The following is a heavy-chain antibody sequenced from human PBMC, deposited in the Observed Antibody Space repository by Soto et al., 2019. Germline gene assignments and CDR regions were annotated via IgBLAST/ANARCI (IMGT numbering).Heavy chain of an antibody. CDR3: AKDPPSAAVTFPVFDS. D-gene: IGHD4-17*01. V-gene: IGHV3-7*05. CDR1: GFTFSRYW. CDR2: IKKDRSQK. J-gene: IGHJ4*02. Sequence: SGFTFSRYWMRWVRQGPGKGLEWVANIKKDRSQKNYVDSVKGRFTISRDNSKNTLYLQMSSLRVDDTAVYYCAKDPPSAAVTFPVFDSWGQGTLVTVSS.